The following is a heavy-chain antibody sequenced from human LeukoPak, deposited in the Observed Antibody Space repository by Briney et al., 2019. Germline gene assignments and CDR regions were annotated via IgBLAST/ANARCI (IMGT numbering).Heavy chain of an antibody. CDR3: ASQTLRLGYGPGFMDAFDI. V-gene: IGHV5-51*01. D-gene: IGHD5-18*01. CDR2: IYPGDSDT. CDR1: GYSFTSYW. Sequence: GESRKISCKGSGYSFTSYWIAWVRQMPGKGLEWMGIIYPGDSDTRYSPSFQGQVTISADKSINTAYLQWSSLKASDTAMYYCASQTLRLGYGPGFMDAFDIWGQGTMVTVSS. J-gene: IGHJ3*02.